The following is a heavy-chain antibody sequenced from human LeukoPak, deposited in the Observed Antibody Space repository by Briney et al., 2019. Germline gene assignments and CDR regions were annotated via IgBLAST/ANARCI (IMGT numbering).Heavy chain of an antibody. CDR3: ARALEPSKRYFDF. J-gene: IGHJ4*02. Sequence: PGGSLRLPCAASGITFSSYSMNWIRQAPGKGLEWVSTISSSSSIIYYADSVRGRFTISRDNAKNSLYLQMNSLRVEDTAVYYCARALEPSKRYFDFWGQGTLVTVSS. CDR2: ISSSSSII. CDR1: GITFSSYS. V-gene: IGHV3-21*01. D-gene: IGHD1-1*01.